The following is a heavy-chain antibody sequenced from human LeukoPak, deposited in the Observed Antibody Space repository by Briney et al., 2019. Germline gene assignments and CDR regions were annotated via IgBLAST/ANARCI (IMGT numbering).Heavy chain of an antibody. J-gene: IGHJ4*02. CDR2: IQHDGGEK. CDR1: GFTFSSYW. CDR3: ARGIPQRD. Sequence: PGGSLRLSCAASGFTFSSYWMSWVRQAPGKGLEWVANIQHDGGEKYSVDSMKGRFTISRDNAKNSLYLQMNSLRAEDTAIYYCARGIPQRDWGQGTLVTVSS. V-gene: IGHV3-7*01.